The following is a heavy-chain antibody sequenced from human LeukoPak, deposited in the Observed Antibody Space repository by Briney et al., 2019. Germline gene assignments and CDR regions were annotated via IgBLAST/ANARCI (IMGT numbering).Heavy chain of an antibody. Sequence: PSETLSLTCTVSGYSISSGYYWGWIRQPPGKWLEWIGSIYHSGSTYYNPSLKSRVTISVDTSKTQFSLKLSSVTAADTAVYYCASLLRLAVAEFYFDYWGQGTLVTVSS. CDR2: IYHSGST. J-gene: IGHJ4*02. V-gene: IGHV4-38-2*02. D-gene: IGHD6-19*01. CDR1: GYSISSGYY. CDR3: ASLLRLAVAEFYFDY.